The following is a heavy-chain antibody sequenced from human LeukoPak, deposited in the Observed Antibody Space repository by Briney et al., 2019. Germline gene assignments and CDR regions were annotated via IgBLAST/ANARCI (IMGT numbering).Heavy chain of an antibody. J-gene: IGHJ6*02. CDR3: ARGAAAYYYGSGSIESGFGDV. CDR1: GFTFSSYA. D-gene: IGHD3-10*01. Sequence: PGGSLRLSCAASGFTFSSYAMHWVRQAPGKGLEWVAVISYDGSNKYYADSVKGRFTISRDNSKNTLYLQMNSLRAEDTAVYYCARGAAAYYYGSGSIESGFGDVWGQGTTVTVSS. V-gene: IGHV3-30-3*01. CDR2: ISYDGSNK.